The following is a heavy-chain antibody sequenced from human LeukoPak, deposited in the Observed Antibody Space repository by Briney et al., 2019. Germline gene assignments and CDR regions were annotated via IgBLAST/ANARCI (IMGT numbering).Heavy chain of an antibody. J-gene: IGHJ5*02. CDR1: GGSVSSGSYY. Sequence: PSETLSLTCTVSGGSVSSGSYYWSWIRQPPGKGLEWIGYIYYSGSTNYNPSLKSRVTISVDTSKNQFSLKLSSVTAADTAVYYCARDLIAARPGWFDPWGQGTLVIVSS. V-gene: IGHV4-61*01. CDR2: IYYSGST. CDR3: ARDLIAARPGWFDP. D-gene: IGHD6-6*01.